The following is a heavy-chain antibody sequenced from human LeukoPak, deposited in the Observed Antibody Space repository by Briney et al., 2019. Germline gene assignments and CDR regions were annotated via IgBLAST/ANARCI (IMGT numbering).Heavy chain of an antibody. Sequence: PGGSLRLSCAASGFTFDDYAMHWVRQAPGKGLEWVSGISWNSGSIGYVDSVKGRFTISRDNAKNSLYLQMNSLRAEDTALYYCAKDRFRYSYGWEAFDIWGQGTMVTVSS. J-gene: IGHJ3*02. CDR1: GFTFDDYA. CDR3: AKDRFRYSYGWEAFDI. CDR2: ISWNSGSI. D-gene: IGHD5-18*01. V-gene: IGHV3-9*01.